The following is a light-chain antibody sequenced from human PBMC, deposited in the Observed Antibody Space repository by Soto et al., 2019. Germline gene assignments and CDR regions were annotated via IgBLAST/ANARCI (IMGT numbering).Light chain of an antibody. CDR1: SSDVGVYNY. CDR3: TSYAGSNTII. Sequence: QSALTQPPSASGSPGQSVTISCTGTSSDVGVYNYVSWYQQHPGKVPKLMIYEVTKRPSGVPDRLSGSKSGNTASLTVSGLQAEDEADYYCTSYAGSNTIIFGGGTQLTVL. J-gene: IGLJ2*01. V-gene: IGLV2-8*01. CDR2: EVT.